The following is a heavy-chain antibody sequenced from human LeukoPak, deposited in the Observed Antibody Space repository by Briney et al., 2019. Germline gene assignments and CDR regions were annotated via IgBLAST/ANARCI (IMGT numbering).Heavy chain of an antibody. V-gene: IGHV1-2*02. CDR1: GYTFTGHY. Sequence: ASVKVSCKASGYTFTGHYIHWVRQAPGQGLEWMGWIKPDSGATNYAQKFQGRVTMTRDTSISTAHMELRRLISDDTAVYYCARPEYRYGYILDYWGQGTLVTVSS. CDR2: IKPDSGAT. CDR3: ARPEYRYGYILDY. D-gene: IGHD5-18*01. J-gene: IGHJ4*02.